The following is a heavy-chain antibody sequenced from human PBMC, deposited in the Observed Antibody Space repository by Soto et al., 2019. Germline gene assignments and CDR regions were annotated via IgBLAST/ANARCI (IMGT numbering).Heavy chain of an antibody. D-gene: IGHD6-6*01. CDR3: ARDGTSSSGFDY. Sequence: GGSLRLSCAASGFTFSSYAMHWVRQAPGKGLEWVADISSSGGNKAYVDSVKGRFTISRDNAKNTLYLQMNSLRAEDTAVYYCARDGTSSSGFDYWGQGTLVTVSS. J-gene: IGHJ4*02. CDR1: GFTFSSYA. V-gene: IGHV3-30-3*01. CDR2: ISSSGGNK.